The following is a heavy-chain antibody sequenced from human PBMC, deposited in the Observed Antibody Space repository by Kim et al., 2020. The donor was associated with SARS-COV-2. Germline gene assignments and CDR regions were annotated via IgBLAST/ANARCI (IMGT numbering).Heavy chain of an antibody. CDR3: ATIAHRVYSSSWYRLDDY. CDR1: GYTLTELS. D-gene: IGHD6-13*01. CDR2: FDPEDGET. V-gene: IGHV1-24*01. Sequence: ASVKVSCKVSGYTLTELSMHWVRQAPGKGLEWMGGFDPEDGETIYAQKFQGRVTMTEDTSTDTAYMELSSLRSEDTAVYYCATIAHRVYSSSWYRLDDYWGQGTLVTVSS. J-gene: IGHJ4*02.